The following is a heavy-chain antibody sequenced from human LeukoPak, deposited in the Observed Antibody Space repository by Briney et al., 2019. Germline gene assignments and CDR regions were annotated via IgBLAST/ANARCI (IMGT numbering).Heavy chain of an antibody. CDR3: ARHPRYYYGSWVFLDPQPYYFDY. D-gene: IGHD3-10*01. J-gene: IGHJ4*02. CDR2: IYYSGST. Sequence: SETLSLTCTVSGGSISSSSYYWGWIRQPPGKGLEWIGSIYYSGSTYYNPSLKSRVTISVDTSKNQFSLKLSSVTAADTAVYYCARHPRYYYGSWVFLDPQPYYFDYRGQGTLVTVSS. V-gene: IGHV4-39*01. CDR1: GGSISSSSYY.